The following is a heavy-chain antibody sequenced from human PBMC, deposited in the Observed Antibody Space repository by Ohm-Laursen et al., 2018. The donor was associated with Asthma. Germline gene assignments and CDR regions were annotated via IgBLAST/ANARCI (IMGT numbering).Heavy chain of an antibody. D-gene: IGHD5-18*01. V-gene: IGHV4-39*07. Sequence: GTLSLTCTVSGGSISSSSYYWGWIRQPPGKGLEWIGSIYYSGSTNYNPSLKSRVTISVDTSKKQFSLRLTSVTAADTAVYYCARDPNVDTAMVGYFDLWGRGTLVTVSS. J-gene: IGHJ2*01. CDR1: GGSISSSSYY. CDR3: ARDPNVDTAMVGYFDL. CDR2: IYYSGST.